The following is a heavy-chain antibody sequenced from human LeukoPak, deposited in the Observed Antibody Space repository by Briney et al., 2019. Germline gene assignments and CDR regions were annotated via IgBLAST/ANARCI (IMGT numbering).Heavy chain of an antibody. V-gene: IGHV3-33*01. CDR2: IRYDGTNK. D-gene: IGHD5-24*01. CDR1: GFTFSNYG. CDR3: ARVKVEMATIGWLDP. Sequence: PGRSLSLSCAASGFTFSNYGTHWVRQAPGKGLEWVAVIRYDGTNKYYADSVRGRFTISRDNSKNTLFLQMNSLRADDTAVYYCARVKVEMATIGWLDPWGQGTLVTVSS. J-gene: IGHJ5*02.